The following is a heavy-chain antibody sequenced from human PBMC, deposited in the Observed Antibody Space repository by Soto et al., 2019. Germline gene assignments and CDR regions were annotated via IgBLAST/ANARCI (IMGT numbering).Heavy chain of an antibody. J-gene: IGHJ4*02. V-gene: IGHV4-59*01. CDR2: VFYTGRA. CDR3: ARFSGWYSAFDY. CDR1: GGSLGSYY. D-gene: IGHD6-19*01. Sequence: KPSETLSLTCTVSGGSLGSYYWSWIRQPPGKGLEWIGYVFYTGRANYNASLKSRVSISVDTSKSEFSLKLTSVTAADTAVYYCARFSGWYSAFDYWGQGTPVTVSS.